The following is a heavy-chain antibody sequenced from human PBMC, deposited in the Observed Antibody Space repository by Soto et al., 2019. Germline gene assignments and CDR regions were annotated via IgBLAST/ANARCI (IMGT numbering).Heavy chain of an antibody. CDR2: ISGSGNRT. V-gene: IGHV3-23*01. CDR1: GFTFSSYA. D-gene: IGHD2-2*02. Sequence: PXGSLRLSFEASGFTFSSYAMSWDRQAPGKGLEWVSSISGSGNRTNYADSLKGRFTISRDNSRNTLNLQISSLRAEDTAVYYCAKGVCSSTRCHNFDFWGQGTLVTVSS. J-gene: IGHJ4*02. CDR3: AKGVCSSTRCHNFDF.